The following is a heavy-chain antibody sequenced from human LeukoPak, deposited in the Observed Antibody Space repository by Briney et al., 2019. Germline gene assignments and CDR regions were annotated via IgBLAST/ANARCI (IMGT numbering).Heavy chain of an antibody. CDR2: ISPYNGNT. CDR1: GYTFNRYG. Sequence: ASVKVSCKASGYTFNRYGISWVRQAPGQGLEWMGWISPYNGNTNYAQNVQDRVTLTTDPSTSTAYMELRSLRSDDAAVYYCARDELYCTNGVCFRRFDPWGQGTLVTVSS. CDR3: ARDELYCTNGVCFRRFDP. D-gene: IGHD2-8*01. J-gene: IGHJ5*02. V-gene: IGHV1-18*01.